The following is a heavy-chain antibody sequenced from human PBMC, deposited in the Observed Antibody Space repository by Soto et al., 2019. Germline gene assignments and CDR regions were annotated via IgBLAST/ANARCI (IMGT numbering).Heavy chain of an antibody. CDR2: IYHSGST. V-gene: IGHV4-30-2*01. J-gene: IGHJ4*02. CDR3: ARQWGDYVCDY. D-gene: IGHD3-16*01. CDR1: GGSISSGGYS. Sequence: PSETLSLTCAVSGGSISSGGYSWSWIRQPPGKGLEWIGYIYHSGSTYYDPSLKSRVTIPVDTSKNQFSLKLSSVTAADTAVYYCARQWGDYVCDYWGQGTLVTVSS.